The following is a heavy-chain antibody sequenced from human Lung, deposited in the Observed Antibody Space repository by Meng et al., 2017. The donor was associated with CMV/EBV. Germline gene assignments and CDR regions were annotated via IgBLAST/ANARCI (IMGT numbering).Heavy chain of an antibody. Sequence: GGSLRLSCAASGFTFSSYAMHWVRQAPGKGLEWVAVTSYAGTNNNYADSVKGRFTISRDNSKNTLYLQMNSLRAEDTAVYYCAKARLWFVDLDAFDIWGQGXMVTVSS. V-gene: IGHV3-30-3*01. CDR2: TSYAGTNN. CDR3: AKARLWFVDLDAFDI. J-gene: IGHJ3*02. CDR1: GFTFSSYA. D-gene: IGHD3-10*01.